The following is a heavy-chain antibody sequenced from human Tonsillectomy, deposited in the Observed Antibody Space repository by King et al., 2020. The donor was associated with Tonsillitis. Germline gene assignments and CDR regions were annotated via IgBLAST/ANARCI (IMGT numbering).Heavy chain of an antibody. V-gene: IGHV3-15*01. CDR2: IKSKTDGGTA. CDR3: TTLIVAVGVFDS. D-gene: IGHD6-13*01. Sequence: VQLVESGGGLVKPGGSLRLSCAASGFTFNKAWMSWVRQAPGKGLEWVGRIKSKTDGGTADYAVPVKGRITISRDDSKNTLYLQMNSLKIEDTAVYYCTTLIVAVGVFDSWGQGTLVTVSA. J-gene: IGHJ4*02. CDR1: GFTFNKAW.